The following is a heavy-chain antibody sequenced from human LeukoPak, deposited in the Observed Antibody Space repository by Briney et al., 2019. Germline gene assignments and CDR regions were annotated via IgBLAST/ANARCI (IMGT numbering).Heavy chain of an antibody. J-gene: IGHJ4*02. CDR3: ARRSAVAGQYYYFDS. Sequence: SETLSLTCTVSGGSISSSSYYWGWIRQPPGKGLEWIGSIYYSGSTYYNPSLKSRVTISVDTSKNPFSLKLSSVTAADTAVYYCARRSAVAGQYYYFDSWGPGTLVTVSS. V-gene: IGHV4-39*02. D-gene: IGHD6-19*01. CDR1: GGSISSSSYY. CDR2: IYYSGST.